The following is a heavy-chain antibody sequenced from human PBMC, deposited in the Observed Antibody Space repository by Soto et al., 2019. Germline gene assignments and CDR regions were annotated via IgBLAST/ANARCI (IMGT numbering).Heavy chain of an antibody. CDR2: INHSGST. CDR1: GGSFSGYY. J-gene: IGHJ5*02. V-gene: IGHV4-34*01. CDR3: ARGIWGGSPSFDP. D-gene: IGHD3-16*01. Sequence: PSETLPLTCAVYGGSFSGYYWSWIRQPPGKGLEWIGEINHSGSTNYNPSLKSRVTISVDTSKNQFSLKLSSVTAADTAVYYCARGIWGGSPSFDPWGQGTLVTVSS.